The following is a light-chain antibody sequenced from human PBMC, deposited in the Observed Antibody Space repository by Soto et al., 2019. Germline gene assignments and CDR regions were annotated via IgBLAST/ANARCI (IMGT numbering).Light chain of an antibody. Sequence: VMTHSPATLSVSPGERAILSSRASQSVDSKLAWYQQKLGQAPRLLIYDASTRATGIPARFSGSGSGTEFTLTISSLQSEDFAIYYCQQYYVWNTFGGGTKV. CDR1: QSVDSK. J-gene: IGKJ4*01. V-gene: IGKV3D-15*01. CDR3: QQYYVWNT. CDR2: DAS.